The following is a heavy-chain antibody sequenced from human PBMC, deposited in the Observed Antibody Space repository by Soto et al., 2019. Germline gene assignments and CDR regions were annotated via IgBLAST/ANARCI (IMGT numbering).Heavy chain of an antibody. V-gene: IGHV3-23*01. CDR2: ISGSGGST. CDR3: ANSPPNPGGRYYYGMDV. D-gene: IGHD3-16*01. CDR1: GFTFSSYA. Sequence: GGSLRLSCAASGFTFSSYAMSWVRQAPGKGLEWVSAISGSGGSTYYADSVKGRFTISRDNSKNTLYLQMNSLRAEDTAVYYCANSPPNPGGRYYYGMDVWGQGTTVTVSS. J-gene: IGHJ6*02.